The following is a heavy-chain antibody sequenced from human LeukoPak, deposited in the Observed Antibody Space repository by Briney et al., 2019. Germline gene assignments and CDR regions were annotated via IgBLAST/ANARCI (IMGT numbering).Heavy chain of an antibody. J-gene: IGHJ4*02. V-gene: IGHV3-23*01. CDR3: AKGADGGYSYGYGY. Sequence: GGSLILSCADSEFTFSNYAMSWVRQAPGKGLEWVSAISGSGGSTYYADSVKGRLTISRDNSKNTLYLQMNNLRAEDTAVYYCAKGADGGYSYGYGYWGQGTLVTVSS. D-gene: IGHD5-18*01. CDR2: ISGSGGST. CDR1: EFTFSNYA.